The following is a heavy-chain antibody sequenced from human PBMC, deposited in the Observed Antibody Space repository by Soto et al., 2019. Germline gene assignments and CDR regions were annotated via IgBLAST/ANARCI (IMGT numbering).Heavy chain of an antibody. V-gene: IGHV3-33*01. J-gene: IGHJ6*02. D-gene: IGHD3-3*01. Sequence: GGSLRLSCAASGFPFSSYGMHWVRRAPGKGLEWVAVIWYDGSNKYYADSVKGRFTISRDNSKNTLYLQMNSLRAEDTAVYYCARDGDFWSGYYNGMDVWGQGTTVTVSS. CDR3: ARDGDFWSGYYNGMDV. CDR2: IWYDGSNK. CDR1: GFPFSSYG.